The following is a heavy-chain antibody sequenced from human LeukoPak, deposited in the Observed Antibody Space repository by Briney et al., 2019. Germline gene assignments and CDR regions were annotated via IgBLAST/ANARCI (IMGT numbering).Heavy chain of an antibody. V-gene: IGHV3-33*06. CDR3: AKEAVNYYDSSGYFDDAFDI. CDR1: GFTFSSYG. D-gene: IGHD3-22*01. CDR2: IWYDGSNK. J-gene: IGHJ3*02. Sequence: GRSLRLSCAASGFTFSSYGMHWVRQAPGKGLEWVAVIWYDGSNKYYADSVKGRFTISRDNSKNTLYLQMNSLRAEDTAVYYCAKEAVNYYDSSGYFDDAFDIWGQGTMVTVSS.